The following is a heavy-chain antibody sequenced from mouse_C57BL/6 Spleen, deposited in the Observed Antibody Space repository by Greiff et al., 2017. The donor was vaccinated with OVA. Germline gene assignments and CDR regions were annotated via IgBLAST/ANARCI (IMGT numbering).Heavy chain of an antibody. CDR2: IYPGDGDT. Sequence: QVQLQQSGAELVKPGASVKISCKASGYAFSSYWMHWVKQRPGKGLEWIGQIYPGDGDTNYNGKFKGKATLTADKSSSTAYMQLSSLTSEDSAVYFCARVNGNSLFDYWGQGTTLTVSS. D-gene: IGHD2-1*01. CDR1: GYAFSSYW. J-gene: IGHJ2*01. V-gene: IGHV1-80*01. CDR3: ARVNGNSLFDY.